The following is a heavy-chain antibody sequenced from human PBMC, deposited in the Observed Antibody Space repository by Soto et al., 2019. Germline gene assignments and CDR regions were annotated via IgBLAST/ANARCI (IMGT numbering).Heavy chain of an antibody. CDR2: INAGTGNT. CDR1: GYTFSSYV. Sequence: QVQLVQSGAEEKKPGASVKVSCEASGYTFSSYVMHWVRQAPGQRLEGMGWINAGTGNTQYSEKFQGRVTTSRDTSANTAYMELSSLRSEDTAVYYCARRAGSGYYFDYWGQGTLVTVSS. V-gene: IGHV1-3*05. J-gene: IGHJ4*02. CDR3: ARRAGSGYYFDY. D-gene: IGHD3-22*01.